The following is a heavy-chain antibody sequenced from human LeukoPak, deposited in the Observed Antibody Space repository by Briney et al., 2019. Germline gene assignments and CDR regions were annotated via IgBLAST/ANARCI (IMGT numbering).Heavy chain of an antibody. D-gene: IGHD6-13*01. J-gene: IGHJ4*02. V-gene: IGHV3-23*01. CDR2: ISGSGDST. CDR3: GVYSSSWHDY. Sequence: GGSLRLSCAASGFTFSTYAMSWVRQAPGKGLAWVSAISGSGDSTYYAGSVKGRFTVSRDNSKNTLYLQINSLRAEDTAVYYCGVYSSSWHDYWGQGTLVTVSS. CDR1: GFTFSTYA.